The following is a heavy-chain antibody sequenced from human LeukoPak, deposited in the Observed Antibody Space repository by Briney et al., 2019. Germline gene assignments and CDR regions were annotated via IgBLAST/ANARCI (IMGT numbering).Heavy chain of an antibody. J-gene: IGHJ4*02. CDR1: GYSISSGYY. D-gene: IGHD3-10*01. V-gene: IGHV4-38-2*02. Sequence: PSETLSLTCTVSGYSISSGYYWGWIRQPPGKGLEWIGSIYHSGSTYHNPSLKSRVAISVDTSKNHFSLKLSSVTAADTAVYYCASFWIFGESWGQGTLVTVSS. CDR3: ASFWIFGES. CDR2: IYHSGST.